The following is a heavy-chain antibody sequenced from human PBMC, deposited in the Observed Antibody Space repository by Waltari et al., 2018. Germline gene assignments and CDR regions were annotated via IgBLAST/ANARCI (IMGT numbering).Heavy chain of an antibody. CDR2: IYHSGST. CDR3: ARARAIFGVVGGMDV. CDR1: VGSIRSGGSS. Sequence: QLQLQESGSGLVKPSQTLSLTCAVSVGSIRSGGSSWSWIRPPPGKGLEWIGYIYHSGSTYYNPSLKSRVTISVDRSKNQFSLKLSSVTAADTAVYYCARARAIFGVVGGMDVWGQGTTVTVSS. D-gene: IGHD3-3*01. V-gene: IGHV4-30-2*01. J-gene: IGHJ6*02.